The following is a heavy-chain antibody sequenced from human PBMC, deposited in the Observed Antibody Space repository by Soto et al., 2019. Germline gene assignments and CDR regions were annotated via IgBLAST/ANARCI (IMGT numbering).Heavy chain of an antibody. J-gene: IGHJ4*02. V-gene: IGHV3-30*03. Sequence: QVQLVESGGGVVQPGKSLRLSCAASGFTFSSYAMHWARQAPCKGLAWVTVISIRGGDEYYAESVRGRFTISRDDSKNTLYLQMDSLRVDDTAVYYCARGTIVARQHLDYWGQGTLVTVSS. CDR1: GFTFSSYA. CDR3: ARGTIVARQHLDY. D-gene: IGHD1-1*01. CDR2: ISIRGGDE.